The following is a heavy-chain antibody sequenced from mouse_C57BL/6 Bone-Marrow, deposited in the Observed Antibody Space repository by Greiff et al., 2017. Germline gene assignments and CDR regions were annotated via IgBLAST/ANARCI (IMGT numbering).Heavy chain of an antibody. V-gene: IGHV1-63*01. CDR2: IYPGGGYT. Sequence: QVQLKESGAELVRPGTSVKMSCKASGYTFTNYWIGWAKQRPGHGLEWIGEIYPGGGYTNYNEKFKGKATLTADKSSSTAYMQFSSLTSEDSAIYYCASGDYPAWFAYWGQGTLVTVSA. CDR1: GYTFTNYW. D-gene: IGHD2-4*01. CDR3: ASGDYPAWFAY. J-gene: IGHJ3*01.